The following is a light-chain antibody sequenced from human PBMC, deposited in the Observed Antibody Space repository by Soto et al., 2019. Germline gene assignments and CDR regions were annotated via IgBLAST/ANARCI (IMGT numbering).Light chain of an antibody. CDR2: GAS. J-gene: IGKJ1*01. CDR1: QDISSY. V-gene: IGKV3-15*01. CDR3: QQYNNWPPWT. Sequence: MTQSPSSLSASVGDRVTITCQASQDISSYLAWYQQTPGQTPRLLIYGASTRATGIPARFSGSGSGTEFTLTISRLQSEDFAVYYCQQYNNWPPWTFGQGTKVDIK.